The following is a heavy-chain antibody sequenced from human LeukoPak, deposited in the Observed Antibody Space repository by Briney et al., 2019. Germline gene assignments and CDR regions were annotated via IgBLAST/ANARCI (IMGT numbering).Heavy chain of an antibody. V-gene: IGHV3-48*04. CDR3: ARDPAGY. CDR1: GFTFSSYS. J-gene: IGHJ4*02. CDR2: ISSSSSTI. Sequence: GGSLRLSCAASGFTFSSYSMNWVRQAPGKGLEWVSYISSSSSTIYYADFVKGRFTISRDNAKNSLYLQMNSLRAEDTAVYYCARDPAGYWGQGTLVTVSS.